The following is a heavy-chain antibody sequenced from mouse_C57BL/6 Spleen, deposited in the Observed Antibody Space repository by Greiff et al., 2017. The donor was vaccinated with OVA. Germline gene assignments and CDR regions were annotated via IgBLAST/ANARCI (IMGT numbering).Heavy chain of an antibody. J-gene: IGHJ2*01. CDR1: GYAFSSSW. Sequence: VQGVESGPELVKPGASVKISCKASGYAFSSSWMNWVKQRPGKGLEWIGRIYPGDGDTNYNGKFKGKATLTADKSSSTAYMQLSSLTSEDSAVYFCARSPTVPSYFDYWGQGTTLTVSS. CDR3: ARSPTVPSYFDY. CDR2: IYPGDGDT. D-gene: IGHD1-1*01. V-gene: IGHV1-82*01.